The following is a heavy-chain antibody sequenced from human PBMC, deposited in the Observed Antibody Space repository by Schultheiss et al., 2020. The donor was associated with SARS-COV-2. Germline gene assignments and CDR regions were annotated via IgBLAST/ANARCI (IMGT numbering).Heavy chain of an antibody. Sequence: SETLSLTCTVSGGSVSSGSYYWSWIRQPPGKGLEWIGYIYYSGSTNYNPSLKSRVTISVDTSENQFSLKLSSVTAADTAVYYCARSTYSGSYNWFDPWGQGTLVTVSS. D-gene: IGHD1-26*01. V-gene: IGHV4-61*01. CDR1: GGSVSSGSYY. CDR2: IYYSGST. J-gene: IGHJ5*02. CDR3: ARSTYSGSYNWFDP.